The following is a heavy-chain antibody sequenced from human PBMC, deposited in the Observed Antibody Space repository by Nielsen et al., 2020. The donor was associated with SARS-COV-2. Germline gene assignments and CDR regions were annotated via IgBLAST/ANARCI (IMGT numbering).Heavy chain of an antibody. CDR2: ISYDGSNK. CDR3: ARDPEGYCSGGSCYSSWFDP. CDR1: GFTFSSYA. D-gene: IGHD2-15*01. Sequence: GESLKISCAASGFTFSSYAMHWVRQAPGKGLEWVAVISYDGSNKYYADSVKGRFTISRDNSKNTLYLQMNSLRAEDTAVYYCARDPEGYCSGGSCYSSWFDPWGQGTLVTVSS. V-gene: IGHV3-30-3*01. J-gene: IGHJ5*02.